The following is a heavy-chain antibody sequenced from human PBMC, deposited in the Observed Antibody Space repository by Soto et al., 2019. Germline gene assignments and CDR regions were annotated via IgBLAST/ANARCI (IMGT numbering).Heavy chain of an antibody. CDR2: ISYDGSNK. CDR3: ARDKSPYSSGRHNRHFDY. J-gene: IGHJ4*02. V-gene: IGHV3-30-3*01. D-gene: IGHD6-19*01. Sequence: QVQLVESGGGVVQHGRSLRLSCAASGFTFSSYAMHWVRQAPGKGLERVAVISYDGSNKYYADSVKGRFTISRDNSKNKLYLQMNSLRAEDTAVYYCARDKSPYSSGRHNRHFDYWGQGTLVTVSS. CDR1: GFTFSSYA.